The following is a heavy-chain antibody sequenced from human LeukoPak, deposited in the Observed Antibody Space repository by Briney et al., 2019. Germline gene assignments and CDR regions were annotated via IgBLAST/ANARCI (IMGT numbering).Heavy chain of an antibody. V-gene: IGHV4-61*02. CDR2: IYTSGST. CDR1: GGSISSGSYY. CDR3: ARVPTYYYGSGQYYFDI. J-gene: IGHJ4*02. D-gene: IGHD3-10*01. Sequence: PSETLSLTCTVSGGSISSGSYYWSWIRQPAGKGREWIGRIYTSGSTNYNPSLKSRVTISVDTSKNQFSLKLSSVTAADTAVYYCARVPTYYYGSGQYYFDIWGQGTLVTVSS.